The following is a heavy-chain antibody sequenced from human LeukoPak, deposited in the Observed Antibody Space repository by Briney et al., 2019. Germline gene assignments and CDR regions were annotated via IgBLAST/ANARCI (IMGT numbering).Heavy chain of an antibody. D-gene: IGHD3-16*01. Sequence: SQTLSLTCTVSGGSISSGYYWGWIRQPPGKGLEWIGSIYHSGSTYYNPSLKSRVTISVDTSKNQFSLKLSSVTAADTAVYYCARLAYGDYYDYWGQGTLVTVSS. CDR1: GGSISSGYY. J-gene: IGHJ4*02. CDR3: ARLAYGDYYDY. V-gene: IGHV4-38-2*02. CDR2: IYHSGST.